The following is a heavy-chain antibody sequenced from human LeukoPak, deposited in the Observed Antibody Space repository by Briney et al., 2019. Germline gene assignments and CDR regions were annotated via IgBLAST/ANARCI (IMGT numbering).Heavy chain of an antibody. CDR1: GCSFTSYW. D-gene: IGHD3-22*01. J-gene: IGHJ5*02. CDR3: ARGEYYYDSSGYYYFNWFDP. CDR2: IYPGDSDT. V-gene: IGHV5-51*01. Sequence: GESLKISCKGSGCSFTSYWIGWVRQMPGKGLEWMGIIYPGDSDTRYSPSFQGQVTISADKSISTAYLQWSSLKASDTAMYYCARGEYYYDSSGYYYFNWFDPWGQGTLVTVSS.